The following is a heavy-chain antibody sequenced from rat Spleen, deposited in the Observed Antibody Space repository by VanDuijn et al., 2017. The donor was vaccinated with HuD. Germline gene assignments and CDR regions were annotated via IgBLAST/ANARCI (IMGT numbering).Heavy chain of an antibody. CDR3: ALETGSSFDY. J-gene: IGHJ2*01. CDR1: GFSFSKYG. D-gene: IGHD5-1*01. Sequence: EVQLVESGGGLVLPGRSLKLSCAASGFSFSKYGMQWIRQSPTKGLQWVAAITPSGITTHYRDSMKGRFTISRDNAKSTLYLQMDSLRSEDTAIYYCALETGSSFDYWGQGVMVTVSS. V-gene: IGHV5-19*01. CDR2: ITPSGITT.